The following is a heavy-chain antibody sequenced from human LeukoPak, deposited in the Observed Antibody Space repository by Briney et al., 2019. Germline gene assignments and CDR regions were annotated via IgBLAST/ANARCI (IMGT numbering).Heavy chain of an antibody. J-gene: IGHJ4*02. CDR1: GGSISSYY. V-gene: IGHV4-4*07. Sequence: SETLSLTCTVSGGSISSYYWSWIRPPAGKGLEWIGRIYTSGSTNYNPSLKSRITMSVDTSKNQFSLKLSSVTAADTAVYYCARASYSGYDYRSFYFDYWGQGTLVTVSS. CDR3: ARASYSGYDYRSFYFDY. D-gene: IGHD5-12*01. CDR2: IYTSGST.